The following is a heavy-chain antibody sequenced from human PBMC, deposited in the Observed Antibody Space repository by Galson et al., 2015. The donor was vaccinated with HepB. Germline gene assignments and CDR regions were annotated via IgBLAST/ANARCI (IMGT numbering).Heavy chain of an antibody. D-gene: IGHD6-6*01. CDR1: GLTFSTYA. CDR2: ISNDGTKK. CDR3: ARGWAYMSSSVNY. V-gene: IGHV3-30*03. J-gene: IGHJ4*02. Sequence: AASGLTFSTYAMHWVRQAPGKGLEWVAIISNDGTKKFYAGSVKGQFTISRDNSKNTLYLEMNSLRVEDTAVYYCARGWAYMSSSVNYWGQGTLVIVSS.